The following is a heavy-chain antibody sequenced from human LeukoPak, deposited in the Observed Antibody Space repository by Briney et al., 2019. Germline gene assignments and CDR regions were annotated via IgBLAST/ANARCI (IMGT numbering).Heavy chain of an antibody. CDR3: ARHNGGGHHLQQLEYYFDY. D-gene: IGHD3-3*01. CDR2: IYYSGST. Sequence: SETLSLTCTVSGGSISSSSYYWGWIRQPPGKGLEWIGSIYYSGSTYYNPSLKSRVTISVDTSKNQFSLKLSSVTAADTAVYYCARHNGGGHHLQQLEYYFDYWGQGTLVTVSS. V-gene: IGHV4-39*01. CDR1: GGSISSSSYY. J-gene: IGHJ4*02.